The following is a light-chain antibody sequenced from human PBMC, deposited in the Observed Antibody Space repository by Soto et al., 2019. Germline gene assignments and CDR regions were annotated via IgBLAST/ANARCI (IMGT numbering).Light chain of an antibody. CDR3: QVWDSSSDLGV. J-gene: IGLJ1*01. Sequence: SYELPQPPSVSVAPGQTARITCGGNNIGSKSVHWYQQKPGQAPVLVVYDDSDRPSGIPERFSGSNSGNTATLTISRVEAGDEADYYCQVWDSSSDLGVFGTGTKVTVL. CDR1: NIGSKS. CDR2: DDS. V-gene: IGLV3-21*02.